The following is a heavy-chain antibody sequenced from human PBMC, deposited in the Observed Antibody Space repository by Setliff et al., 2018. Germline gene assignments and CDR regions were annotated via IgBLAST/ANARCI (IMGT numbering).Heavy chain of an antibody. J-gene: IGHJ4*02. V-gene: IGHV4-38-2*02. CDR3: ARSFSRREKFLLDY. Sequence: PSETLSLTCTVSGYSISSGYIWGWIRQPPGKGLEWIGYIYSSGSTYYNPSLKSRVTISMDTSKNQFSLKVSSVTAADTAVYYCARSFSRREKFLLDYWGQGALVTVSS. CDR2: IYSSGST. CDR1: GYSISSGYI.